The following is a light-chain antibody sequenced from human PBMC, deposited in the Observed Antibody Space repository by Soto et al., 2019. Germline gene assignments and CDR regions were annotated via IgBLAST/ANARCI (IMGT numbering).Light chain of an antibody. Sequence: DIQLTQSPSSLSASVGDRVTITCRASQSISSYLIWYQHKPGKAPKLLIYAASSLQSGVPSRFSGSGSVTDFTLTISSLQPEDFATYYCQQSYSTPPTFGQGTKVEIK. CDR1: QSISSY. V-gene: IGKV1-39*01. CDR2: AAS. CDR3: QQSYSTPPT. J-gene: IGKJ1*01.